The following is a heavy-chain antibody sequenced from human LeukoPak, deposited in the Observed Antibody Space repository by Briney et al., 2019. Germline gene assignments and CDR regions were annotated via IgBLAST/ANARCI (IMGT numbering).Heavy chain of an antibody. Sequence: GGSLRLSCAASGFTFSSYEMNWVRQAPGNGLEWVSYISRSANTIYYADSVKGRFTISRDNAKNSLYLQMNSLRAEDTAVYYCARAETNRTVATLWYFDYWGQGTLVTVSS. CDR1: GFTFSSYE. V-gene: IGHV3-48*03. J-gene: IGHJ4*02. CDR2: ISRSANTI. D-gene: IGHD5-12*01. CDR3: ARAETNRTVATLWYFDY.